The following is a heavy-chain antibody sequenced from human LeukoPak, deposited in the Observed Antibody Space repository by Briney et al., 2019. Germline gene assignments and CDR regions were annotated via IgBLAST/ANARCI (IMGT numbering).Heavy chain of an antibody. V-gene: IGHV3-7*01. J-gene: IGHJ4*02. CDR2: INLHGSVI. D-gene: IGHD3-22*01. CDR1: GFTFSGYW. Sequence: PGGSLRLSXAASGFTFSGYWMSWIRQAPGKGLEWVANINLHGSVIHYVDSVKGRFTISRDNAKNLLYLQMNYLRAEDTALYYCATSDDSSGSDWGQGTLVTVSP. CDR3: ATSDDSSGSD.